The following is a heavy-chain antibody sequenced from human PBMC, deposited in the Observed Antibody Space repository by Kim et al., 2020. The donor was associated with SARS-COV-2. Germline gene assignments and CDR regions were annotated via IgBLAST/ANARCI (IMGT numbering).Heavy chain of an antibody. CDR3: ARGPHLYSSSSSWFDP. V-gene: IGHV3-53*01. J-gene: IGHJ5*02. Sequence: SGKGRFTISRDNSKNTLYLQMNSLRAEDTAVYYCARGPHLYSSSSSWFDPWGQGTLVTVSS. D-gene: IGHD6-6*01.